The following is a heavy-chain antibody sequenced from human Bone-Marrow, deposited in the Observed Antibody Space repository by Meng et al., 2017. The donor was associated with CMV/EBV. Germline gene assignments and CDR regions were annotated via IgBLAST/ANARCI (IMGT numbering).Heavy chain of an antibody. D-gene: IGHD3-22*01. CDR2: ISAYNGNT. Sequence: ASVKVSCKASGYTFTSYGISWVRQAPGQGLEWMGWISAYNGNTNYAQKLQGRVTMTTDTSTSTAYMELRSLRSDDTAVYYCARDTNYYETGHFDYWGQGTLVTVSS. J-gene: IGHJ4*02. V-gene: IGHV1-18*01. CDR3: ARDTNYYETGHFDY. CDR1: GYTFTSYG.